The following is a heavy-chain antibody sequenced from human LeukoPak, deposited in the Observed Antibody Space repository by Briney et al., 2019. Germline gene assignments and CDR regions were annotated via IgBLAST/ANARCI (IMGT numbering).Heavy chain of an antibody. CDR3: ARQRDSSGWYSYFDS. D-gene: IGHD6-19*01. J-gene: IGHJ4*02. CDR2: IYYSGNT. Sequence: PSETLSLTCTVSGGSANNNNYYCGWIRQPPGKGLEWIGSIYYSGNTYYNPSLKSRVTLSVDTSTNQFSLKLTSVTAADTAVYYCARQRDSSGWYSYFDSWGQGTLVTVSS. V-gene: IGHV4-39*01. CDR1: GGSANNNNYY.